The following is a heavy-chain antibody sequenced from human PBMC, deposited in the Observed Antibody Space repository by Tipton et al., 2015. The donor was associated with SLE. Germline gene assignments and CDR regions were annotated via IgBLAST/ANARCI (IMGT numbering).Heavy chain of an antibody. CDR1: GGSISSSSYY. D-gene: IGHD3-10*01. Sequence: TLSLTCTVSGGSISSSSYYWGWIRQPPGKGLEWIGSIYYSGSTYYNPSLKSRVTMSVDTSKNQFSLKLSSVTAADTAVYYCAGVTRNYGVCDYWGQGTLVTVSS. CDR3: AGVTRNYGVCDY. J-gene: IGHJ4*02. V-gene: IGHV4-39*07. CDR2: IYYSGST.